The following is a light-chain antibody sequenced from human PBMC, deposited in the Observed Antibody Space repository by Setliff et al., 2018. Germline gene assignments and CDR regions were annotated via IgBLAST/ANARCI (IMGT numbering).Light chain of an antibody. J-gene: IGLJ2*01. V-gene: IGLV2-23*02. CDR1: SSDVGNYNL. Sequence: QSVLTQPASVSGSPGQSITISCTGTSSDVGNYNLVSWYQQHPGKAPKLMIYDVSKRPSGISNRFSGSKSGNTASLTISGLQAEDEANYYCYSYSGSSTFVVFGGGTTVTV. CDR2: DVS. CDR3: YSYSGSSTFVV.